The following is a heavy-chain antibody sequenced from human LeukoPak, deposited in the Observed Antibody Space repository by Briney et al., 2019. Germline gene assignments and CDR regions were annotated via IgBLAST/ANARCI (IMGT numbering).Heavy chain of an antibody. D-gene: IGHD3-22*01. Sequence: GGSLRLSCAASGFTFSSYWMNWVRQAPGKGLEWVANIKQDGSEKYYVDSVKGRLTISRDNAKNSLYLQMNSLRTEDTALYYCAKARGLIGGAFDIWGQGTMVTVSS. J-gene: IGHJ3*02. CDR1: GFTFSSYW. CDR2: IKQDGSEK. V-gene: IGHV3-7*03. CDR3: AKARGLIGGAFDI.